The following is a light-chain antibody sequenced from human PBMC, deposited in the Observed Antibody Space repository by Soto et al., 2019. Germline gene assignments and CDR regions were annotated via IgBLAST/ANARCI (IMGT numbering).Light chain of an antibody. CDR3: QQRSNWPR. CDR2: DAS. V-gene: IGKV3-11*01. J-gene: IGKJ5*01. Sequence: IVLTQSPATLSLSPWERATLSCRASQSVSSSYLAWYQQKPGQAPRLLIYDASNRATGIPARFSGSGSGTDFTLTISSLEPEDFAVYYCQQRSNWPRFGQGTRLEIK. CDR1: QSVSSSY.